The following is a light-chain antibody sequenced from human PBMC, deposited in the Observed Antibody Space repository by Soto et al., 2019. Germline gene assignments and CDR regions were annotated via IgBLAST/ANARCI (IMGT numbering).Light chain of an antibody. CDR1: QSIAKS. CDR2: SAS. Sequence: DIQMTQSPSSLSASVGDRVTITCRASQSIAKSLNWYQQKPGKAPKLLIHSASTLQSGVPSRFSGGGTGTDFTLTIDSLQPEDFATYYCQQSYSIPRTFGQGIKVDIK. CDR3: QQSYSIPRT. V-gene: IGKV1-39*01. J-gene: IGKJ1*01.